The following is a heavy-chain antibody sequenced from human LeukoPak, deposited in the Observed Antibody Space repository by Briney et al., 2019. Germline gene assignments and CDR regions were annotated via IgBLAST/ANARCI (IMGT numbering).Heavy chain of an antibody. CDR2: INSDGSST. CDR1: GFTFSSYW. J-gene: IGHJ4*02. V-gene: IGHV3-74*01. D-gene: IGHD1-26*01. CDR3: AKSGTYYGGLDY. Sequence: PGGSLRLSCAASGFTFSSYWMHWVRQAPGKGLVWVSRINSDGSSTSYADSVKGRFTISRDNAKNTLYLQMNSLRDEDTAVYSCAKSGTYYGGLDYWGQGTLVTVSS.